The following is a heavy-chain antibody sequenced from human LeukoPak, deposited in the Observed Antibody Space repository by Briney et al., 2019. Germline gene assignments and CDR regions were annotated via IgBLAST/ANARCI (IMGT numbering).Heavy chain of an antibody. D-gene: IGHD3-10*01. Sequence: SVKVSFKASGGTFSSYAISWVRPAPGQGLEWMGRIIPILGIANYAQKFQGRVTITADKSTSTAYMELSSLRSEDTAVYYCASGAAPGSYWGQGTLVTVSS. CDR1: GGTFSSYA. J-gene: IGHJ4*02. CDR3: ASGAAPGSY. CDR2: IIPILGIA. V-gene: IGHV1-69*04.